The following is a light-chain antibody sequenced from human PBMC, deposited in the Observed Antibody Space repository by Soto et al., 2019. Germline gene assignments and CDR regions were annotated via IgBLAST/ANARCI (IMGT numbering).Light chain of an antibody. CDR3: SSHGGSNNPYV. CDR1: SSDIGGYNF. CDR2: DVT. V-gene: IGLV2-8*01. J-gene: IGLJ1*01. Sequence: QSALTQPPSASGSPGQSVAISCTGTSSDIGGYNFVSWYQQHPGKAPTLMIYDVTKRPSGVPDRSSGSKSGNPATLIVSGLQAEDAADYYCSSHGGSNNPYVFGPGTKLTVL.